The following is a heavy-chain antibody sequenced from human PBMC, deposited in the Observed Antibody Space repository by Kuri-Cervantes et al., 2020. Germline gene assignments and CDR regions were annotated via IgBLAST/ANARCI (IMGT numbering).Heavy chain of an antibody. CDR1: GYTFTSYG. D-gene: IGHD3-22*01. V-gene: IGHV1-18*01. Sequence: ASVKVFCKASGYTFTSYGISWVRQAPGQGLEWMGWISAYNGNTNYAQKLQGRVTMTTDTSTSTAYMELRSLRSDDTAVYYCARYYDSSGYYPFDYWGQGTLVTVSS. J-gene: IGHJ4*02. CDR2: ISAYNGNT. CDR3: ARYYDSSGYYPFDY.